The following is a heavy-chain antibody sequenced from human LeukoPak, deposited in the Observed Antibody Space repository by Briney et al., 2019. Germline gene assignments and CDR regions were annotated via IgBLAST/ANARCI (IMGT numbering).Heavy chain of an antibody. J-gene: IGHJ4*02. Sequence: SETLSLTCTVSGGSVSSSSYYWGWIRQPPEKGLEWIGSIYHSGSTYYNPPLKSRATISVDTSKNQFSLKLSSVTAADTAVYYCARGYYDSSGYYYGRYYFDYWGQGTLVTVSS. CDR3: ARGYYDSSGYYYGRYYFDY. D-gene: IGHD3-22*01. V-gene: IGHV4-39*01. CDR2: IYHSGST. CDR1: GGSVSSSSYY.